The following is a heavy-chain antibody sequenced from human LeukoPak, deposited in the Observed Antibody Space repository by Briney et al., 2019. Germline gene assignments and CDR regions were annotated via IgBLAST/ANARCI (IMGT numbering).Heavy chain of an antibody. D-gene: IGHD2-15*01. CDR1: GFAFSSYA. V-gene: IGHV3-30*04. J-gene: IGHJ4*02. CDR2: ISYDGSHK. CDR3: AREQEGRRAAFDY. Sequence: PGGSLRLSCAASGFAFSSYAMHWVRQAPGKGLEWVALISYDGSHKYYADSVKGRFTISRDNSKNTLYLQMSSLRGEDTAVYYCAREQEGRRAAFDYWGQGTLVTVSS.